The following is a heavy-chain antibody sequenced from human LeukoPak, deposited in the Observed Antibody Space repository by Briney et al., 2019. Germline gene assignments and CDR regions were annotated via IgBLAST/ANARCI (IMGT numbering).Heavy chain of an antibody. CDR1: GFTFSSYG. Sequence: GGSLRLSCAASGFTFSSYGMHWVRQAPGKGLEWVSFIRYDGSNEYYADSVKGRFTISRDTSKNTLYLQMNSLRAADTAVYYCVKSGYNRFDYWGQGALVTVSS. D-gene: IGHD5-24*01. CDR3: VKSGYNRFDY. J-gene: IGHJ4*02. V-gene: IGHV3-30*02. CDR2: IRYDGSNE.